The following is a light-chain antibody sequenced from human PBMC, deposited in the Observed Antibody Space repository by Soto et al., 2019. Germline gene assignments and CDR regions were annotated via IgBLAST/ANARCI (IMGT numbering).Light chain of an antibody. Sequence: DIQITQSPSTLSGSVGDRVTITCRASQTISSWLAWYQQKPGKAPKILIYKASTLTSGVPSRFSGSGAGTEFTLTISSLQPDDFATYYCQHYNSYPEAFGQGTKVDIK. CDR1: QTISSW. V-gene: IGKV1-5*03. CDR3: QHYNSYPEA. J-gene: IGKJ1*01. CDR2: KAS.